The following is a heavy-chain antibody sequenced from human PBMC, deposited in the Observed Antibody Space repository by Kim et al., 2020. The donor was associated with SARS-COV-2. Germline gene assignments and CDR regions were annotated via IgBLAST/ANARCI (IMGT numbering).Heavy chain of an antibody. V-gene: IGHV3-23*01. Sequence: GGSLRLSCAASGFTFSSYAMGWVRQAPGKGLEWVSAISGSGGSTYYADSVKGRFTISRDNSKNTLYLQMNSLRAEDTAVYYCAKDQEYYDILSGFNHDYWGQGTLVTVSS. D-gene: IGHD3-9*01. CDR2: ISGSGGST. J-gene: IGHJ4*02. CDR1: GFTFSSYA. CDR3: AKDQEYYDILSGFNHDY.